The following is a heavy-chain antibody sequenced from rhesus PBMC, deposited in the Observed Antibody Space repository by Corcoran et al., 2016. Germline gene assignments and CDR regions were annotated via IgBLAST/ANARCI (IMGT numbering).Heavy chain of an antibody. CDR3: ARGGIAVAGSLFDY. CDR1: GFTFGSYA. V-gene: IGHV1-198*02. CDR2: IIPLVGTT. D-gene: IGHD6-37*01. Sequence: QVQLVQSGAEVKKPGASVKVSCKASGFTFGSYAISWVRQAPGQGLEWMGVIIPLVGTTNYAEKFQGRVTITADTSTSTAYMELSSLRSEDTAVYYCARGGIAVAGSLFDYWGQGVLVTVSS. J-gene: IGHJ4*01.